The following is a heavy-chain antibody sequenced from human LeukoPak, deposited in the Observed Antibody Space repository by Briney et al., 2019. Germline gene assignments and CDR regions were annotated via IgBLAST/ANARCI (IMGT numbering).Heavy chain of an antibody. D-gene: IGHD6-13*01. Sequence: PGGSLRLSCAASEFTFDDYAMHWVRQAPGKGLEWVSGINWNSDSIGYADSVKGRFTISRDNAKNSLYLQMNSLRAEDTALYYCAKDEEPSSSWYGYYFDYWGQGTLVTVSS. CDR1: EFTFDDYA. J-gene: IGHJ4*02. CDR3: AKDEEPSSSWYGYYFDY. CDR2: INWNSDSI. V-gene: IGHV3-9*01.